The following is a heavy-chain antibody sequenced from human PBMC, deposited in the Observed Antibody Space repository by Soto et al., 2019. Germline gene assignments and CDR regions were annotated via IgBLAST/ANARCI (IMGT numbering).Heavy chain of an antibody. D-gene: IGHD3-22*01. J-gene: IGHJ4*02. CDR1: GFTFSNAW. CDR3: VTDVNYYDRSGYYYYDY. V-gene: IGHV3-15*01. Sequence: LGGSLRLSCAASGFTFSNAWMSWVRQAPGKGLEWVGRIKSKTDGGTTDYAAPVKGRFTISRDDSKNTLYLQMNRLKTEDTAVYYCVTDVNYYDRSGYYYYDYWGQGS. CDR2: IKSKTDGGTT.